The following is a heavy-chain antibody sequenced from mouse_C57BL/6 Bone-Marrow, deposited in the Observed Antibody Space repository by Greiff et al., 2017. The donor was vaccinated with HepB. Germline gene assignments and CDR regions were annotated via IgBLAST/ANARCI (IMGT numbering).Heavy chain of an antibody. J-gene: IGHJ1*03. Sequence: QVQLQQSGAELVKPGASVKISCKASGYAFSSYWMNWVKQRPGKGLEWIGQIYPGDGDTNYNGKFKGKATLTADKSSSTAYMQLSSLTSEDSAVYFCARRDYYGSSVYWYFDVWGTGTTVTVSS. D-gene: IGHD1-1*01. CDR3: ARRDYYGSSVYWYFDV. CDR1: GYAFSSYW. CDR2: IYPGDGDT. V-gene: IGHV1-80*01.